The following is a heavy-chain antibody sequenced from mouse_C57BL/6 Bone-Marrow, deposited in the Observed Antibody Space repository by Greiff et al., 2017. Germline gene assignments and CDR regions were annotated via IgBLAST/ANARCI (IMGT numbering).Heavy chain of an antibody. CDR2: ISDGGSYT. D-gene: IGHD1-1*01. Sequence: EVQLVESGGGLVKPGGSLKLSCAASGFTFSSYAMSWVRQTPEKRLEWVATISDGGSYTYYPDNVKGRFTISRDNAKNNLYLQMSHLKSEDTAMYYCARDGSSWDYYAMDYWGQGTSVTVSS. J-gene: IGHJ4*01. CDR3: ARDGSSWDYYAMDY. CDR1: GFTFSSYA. V-gene: IGHV5-4*01.